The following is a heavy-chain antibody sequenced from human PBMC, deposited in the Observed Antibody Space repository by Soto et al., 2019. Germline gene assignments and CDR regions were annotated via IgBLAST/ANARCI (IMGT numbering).Heavy chain of an antibody. CDR3: ARDRRDGYKRYFDF. CDR1: GGSSGNHD. CDR2: ISFSGAT. V-gene: IGHV4-59*11. D-gene: IGHD5-12*01. J-gene: IGHJ4*02. Sequence: LEILSVTNTVSGGSSGNHDLSWILKPPGKGLEWIGYISFSGATYSNPSLKGRAALSVDTSENHLSLTLNSVTSADTAVYFCARDRRDGYKRYFDFCGQGNHVTVSS.